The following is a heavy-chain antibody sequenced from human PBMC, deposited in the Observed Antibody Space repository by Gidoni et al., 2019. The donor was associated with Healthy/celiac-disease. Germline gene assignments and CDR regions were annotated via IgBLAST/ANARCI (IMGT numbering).Heavy chain of an antibody. J-gene: IGHJ6*02. Sequence: QVQLVQSGAEVKKPGASVKVSCKASGYTFTSYYMHWVRQAPGQGLEWMGIINPSGGSTSYAQKFQGRVTMTRDTSTSTVYMELSSLRSEDTAVYYCARDPLVRARVSYYYYGMDVWGQGTTVTVSS. V-gene: IGHV1-46*01. CDR3: ARDPLVRARVSYYYYGMDV. D-gene: IGHD6-13*01. CDR1: GYTFTSYY. CDR2: INPSGGST.